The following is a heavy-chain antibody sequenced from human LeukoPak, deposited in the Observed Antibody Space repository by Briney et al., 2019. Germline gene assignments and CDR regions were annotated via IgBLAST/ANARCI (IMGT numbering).Heavy chain of an antibody. CDR2: INHSGST. J-gene: IGHJ4*02. D-gene: IGHD3-3*01. V-gene: IGHV4-34*01. Sequence: SETLSLTCAVYGGSFSGYYWSWLRQPPGKGLEWIGEINHSGSTNYNPSLKSRVTISVDTSKNQFSLKLSSVTAADTAVYYCASSGFWSGYKPLDYWGQGTLVTVSS. CDR1: GGSFSGYY. CDR3: ASSGFWSGYKPLDY.